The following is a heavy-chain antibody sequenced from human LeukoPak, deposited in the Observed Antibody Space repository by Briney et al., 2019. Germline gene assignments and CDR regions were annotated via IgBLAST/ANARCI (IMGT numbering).Heavy chain of an antibody. CDR1: GGSFSGYY. V-gene: IGHV4-34*01. Sequence: PSETLSLTCAVYGGSFSGYYWSWIRQPPGKGLEWIGEINHSGSTNYNPSLKSRVTISVDTSKNQFSLKLSSVTAADTAVYYCARTDHWGSYNYYYMDVWGKGTTVTVSS. CDR2: INHSGST. D-gene: IGHD7-27*01. CDR3: ARTDHWGSYNYYYMDV. J-gene: IGHJ6*03.